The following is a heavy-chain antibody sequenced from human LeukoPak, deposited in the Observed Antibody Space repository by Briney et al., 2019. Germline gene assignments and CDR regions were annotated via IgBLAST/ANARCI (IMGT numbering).Heavy chain of an antibody. V-gene: IGHV3-21*01. CDR2: ISSSSSYI. CDR1: GFTFSSYS. Sequence: GGALRLSCAASGFTFSSYSMNWVRQAPGKGLEWVSSISSSSSYIYYADSVKGRFTISRDNAKNSLYLQMNSLRAEDTAVYYCARYLATSYYYYYYMDVWGKGTTDTVSS. D-gene: IGHD6-6*01. J-gene: IGHJ6*03. CDR3: ARYLATSYYYYYYMDV.